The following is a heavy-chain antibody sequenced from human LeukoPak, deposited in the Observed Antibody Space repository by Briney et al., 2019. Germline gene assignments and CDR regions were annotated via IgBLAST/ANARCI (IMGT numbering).Heavy chain of an antibody. D-gene: IGHD2-2*01. CDR3: ARIGVVPAAGFDY. J-gene: IGHJ4*02. CDR1: GFTFSSYS. V-gene: IGHV3-21*01. Sequence: GGSLRLSCAASGFTFSSYSMNWVRQAPGKGLEWVSSISSSSSYIYYADSVKGRFTISRDNAKNSLYLQMNSLRAEDTAVYYCARIGVVPAAGFDYWGQRTLVTVSS. CDR2: ISSSSSYI.